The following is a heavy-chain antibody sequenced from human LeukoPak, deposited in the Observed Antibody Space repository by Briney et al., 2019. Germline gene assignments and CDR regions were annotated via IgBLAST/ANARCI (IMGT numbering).Heavy chain of an antibody. CDR3: ARVRDGYKMDLDY. D-gene: IGHD5-24*01. V-gene: IGHV1-2*02. J-gene: IGHJ4*02. CDR2: INPNSGGT. Sequence: ASVKVSCKASGYSFTGYYMHWVRQAPGQGLEWMGWINPNSGGTNYAQKFQGRVTMTRDTSISTAYMELSRLRSDDTAVYYCARVRDGYKMDLDYWGQGTLVTVSS. CDR1: GYSFTGYY.